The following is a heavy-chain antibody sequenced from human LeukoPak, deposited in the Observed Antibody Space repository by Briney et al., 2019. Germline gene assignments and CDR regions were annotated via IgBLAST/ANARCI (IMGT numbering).Heavy chain of an antibody. V-gene: IGHV3-23*01. Sequence: GRSLRLSCAASGFTFSSYAMSWVRQAPGKGLEWVSSISGSGGSIYYADSVKGRFTISRDNSKNTLYLQMNSLRAEDTAVYYCAKDPSTGTTNWFDPWGQGTLVTVSS. CDR2: ISGSGGSI. CDR3: AKDPSTGTTNWFDP. CDR1: GFTFSSYA. J-gene: IGHJ5*02. D-gene: IGHD1-1*01.